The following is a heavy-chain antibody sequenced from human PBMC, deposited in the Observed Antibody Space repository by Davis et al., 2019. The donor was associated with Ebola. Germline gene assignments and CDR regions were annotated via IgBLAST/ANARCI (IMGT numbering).Heavy chain of an antibody. CDR2: ISYDGSNK. CDR3: AKDAEMATRFLKGAYFDY. CDR1: GFTFSSYA. J-gene: IGHJ4*02. Sequence: GGSLRLSCAASGFTFSSYAMHWVRQAPGKGLEWVAVISYDGSNKYYADSVKGRFTISRDNSKNTLYLQMSSLRAEDTAVYYCAKDAEMATRFLKGAYFDYWGQGTLVTVSS. D-gene: IGHD5-24*01. V-gene: IGHV3-30*04.